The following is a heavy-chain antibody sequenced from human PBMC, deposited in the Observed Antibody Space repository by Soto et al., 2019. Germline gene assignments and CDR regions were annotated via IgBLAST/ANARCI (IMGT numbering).Heavy chain of an antibody. V-gene: IGHV1-46*03. Sequence: ASVKVSCKASGYIFTSYYMHWVRQAPGQGLEWMGIINPSGGSTSYAQKFQGRVTMTCDTSTSTVYMELSSLRSEDTAVYYCTRDPGFCSVGYYYYYYMVVWGKGTTVTVSS. CDR1: GYIFTSYY. D-gene: IGHD2-15*01. CDR2: INPSGGST. CDR3: TRDPGFCSVGYYYYYYMVV. J-gene: IGHJ6*03.